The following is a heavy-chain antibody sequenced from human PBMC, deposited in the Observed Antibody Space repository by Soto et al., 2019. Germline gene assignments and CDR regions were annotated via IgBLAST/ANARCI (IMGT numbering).Heavy chain of an antibody. J-gene: IGHJ1*01. CDR2: ITGSSSYK. V-gene: IGHV3-21*01. CDR3: ARDLGFCTTGVC. D-gene: IGHD2-8*01. Sequence: EVQMVESGGGLVKPGGSLRLSCAACGFGFSSYSMNWLRQAPGRGLEWVSSITGSSSYKYYADSVKGRFTISRDNAKNSLFLQMNSLRAEDTAVYYCARDLGFCTTGVCWGQGTLVTVSS. CDR1: GFGFSSYS.